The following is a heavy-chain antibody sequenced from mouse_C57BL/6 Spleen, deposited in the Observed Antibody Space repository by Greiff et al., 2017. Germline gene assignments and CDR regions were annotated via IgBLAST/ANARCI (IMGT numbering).Heavy chain of an antibody. CDR1: GFTFSDYG. CDR3: ARGIAYYSNSRFAY. D-gene: IGHD2-5*01. CDR2: ISSGSSTI. Sequence: EVKVVESGGGLVKPGGSLKLSCAASGFTFSDYGMHWVRQAPEKGLEWVAYISSGSSTIYYADTVKGRFTISRDNAKNTLFLQMTSLRSEDTAMYYCARGIAYYSNSRFAYWGQGTLVTVSA. V-gene: IGHV5-17*01. J-gene: IGHJ3*01.